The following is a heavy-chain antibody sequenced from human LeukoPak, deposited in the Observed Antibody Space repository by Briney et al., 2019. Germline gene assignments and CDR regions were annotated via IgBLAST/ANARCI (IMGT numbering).Heavy chain of an antibody. CDR1: GFTFSSYG. CDR3: ATQAGYYDSGISDH. D-gene: IGHD3-10*01. J-gene: IGHJ4*02. Sequence: GGSLRLSCAASGFTFSSYGMHWVRQAPGKGLEWVAVISYDGSNKYYADSVKGRFTISRDNSKNTLYLQMNSLRAEDTAIYYCATQAGYYDSGISDHWGQGTLVTVSS. CDR2: ISYDGSNK. V-gene: IGHV3-30*03.